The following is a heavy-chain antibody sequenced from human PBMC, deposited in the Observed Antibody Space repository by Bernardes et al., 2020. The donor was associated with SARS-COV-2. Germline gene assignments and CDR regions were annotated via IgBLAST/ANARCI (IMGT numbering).Heavy chain of an antibody. CDR2: INKDGSET. V-gene: IGHV3-7*01. Sequence: GGSLRLSCTASAFAFNNYWMPWVRQAPGKGLEWVANINKDGSETNYIESVKGRFTISRDNAKNTLYLQMNALTVDDAALYYCSTDTSTWYNYWAKGTLVTVTS. CDR3: STDTSTWYNY. D-gene: IGHD6-13*01. CDR1: AFAFNNYW. J-gene: IGHJ4*02.